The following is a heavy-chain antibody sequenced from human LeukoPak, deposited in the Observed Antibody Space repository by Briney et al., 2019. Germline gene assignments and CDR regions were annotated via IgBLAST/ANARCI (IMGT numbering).Heavy chain of an antibody. CDR1: GFTFSSYE. CDR2: ISSSGSTI. CDR3: AELGITMIGGV. D-gene: IGHD3-10*02. J-gene: IGHJ6*04. V-gene: IGHV3-48*03. Sequence: GGSLRLSCAASGFTFSSYEMNWVRQAPGKGLEWVSYISSSGSTIYYADSVKGRFTISRGNAKNSLYLQMNSLRAEDTAVYYCAELGITMIGGVWGKGTTVTVSS.